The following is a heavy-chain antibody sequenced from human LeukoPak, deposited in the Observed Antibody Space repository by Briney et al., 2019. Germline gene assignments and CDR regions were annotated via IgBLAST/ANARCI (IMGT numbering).Heavy chain of an antibody. CDR1: GFTFSSYA. Sequence: PTGGSLRLSCAASGFTFSSYAMHWVRQAPGKGLEWVAVISYDGSNKYYADSVKGRFTIPRDNSKNTLYLQMNSLRAEDTAVYYCARDHLTARSDYWGQGTLVTVSS. CDR3: ARDHLTARSDY. J-gene: IGHJ4*02. D-gene: IGHD2-21*02. CDR2: ISYDGSNK. V-gene: IGHV3-30*04.